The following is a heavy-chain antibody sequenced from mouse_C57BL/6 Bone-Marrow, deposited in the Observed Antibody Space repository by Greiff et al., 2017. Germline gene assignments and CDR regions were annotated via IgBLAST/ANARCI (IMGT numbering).Heavy chain of an antibody. Sequence: EVMLVESGGGLVQPGGSLKLSCAASGFTFSDYYMYWVRQTPEKRLEWVAYISNGGGSTYYPDTVKGRFTISRDNAKNTLYLQMSRLKSEDTAMYYCARRGNYAMDYWSQGTSVTVSS. J-gene: IGHJ4*01. CDR2: ISNGGGST. V-gene: IGHV5-12*01. CDR1: GFTFSDYY. CDR3: ARRGNYAMDY.